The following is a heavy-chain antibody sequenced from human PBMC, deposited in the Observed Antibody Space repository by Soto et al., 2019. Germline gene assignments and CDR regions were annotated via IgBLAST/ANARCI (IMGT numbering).Heavy chain of an antibody. CDR3: ARSAVSPFGGLIGPFDY. Sequence: PGGSLRLSCAASGFTFSSYGMHWVRQAPGKGLEWVAVISYDGSNKYYADSVKGRFTISRDNSKNTLYLQMNSLRAEDTAVYYCARSAVSPFGGLIGPFDYWGQGTLVTVSS. J-gene: IGHJ4*02. V-gene: IGHV3-30*03. CDR1: GFTFSSYG. D-gene: IGHD3-16*02. CDR2: ISYDGSNK.